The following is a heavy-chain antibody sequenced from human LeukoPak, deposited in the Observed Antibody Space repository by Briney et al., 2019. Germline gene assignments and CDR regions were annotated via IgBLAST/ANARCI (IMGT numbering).Heavy chain of an antibody. CDR3: ARRARTHVDY. CDR2: INPSGGST. V-gene: IGHV1-46*01. J-gene: IGHJ4*02. Sequence: GASVEVSCKASGYTFTSCYMHWVRQAPGQGLEWMGIINPSGGSTSYAQKFQGRVTMTRDMSTSTVYMELSSLRSEDTAVYYCARRARTHVDYWGQGTLVTVSS. CDR1: GYTFTSCY. D-gene: IGHD1-1*01.